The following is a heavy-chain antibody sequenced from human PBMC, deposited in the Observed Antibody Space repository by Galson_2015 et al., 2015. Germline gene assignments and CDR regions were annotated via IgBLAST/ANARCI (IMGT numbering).Heavy chain of an antibody. Sequence: SLRLSCAASGFTFSSYSMNWVRQAPGKGLEWVSSISSSNNYIYYADSVKGRFTISRDNAKNSLFLQTNSLRADDTAVYYCAREAAGLGPWYMDAWGKGTTVTVSS. J-gene: IGHJ6*03. CDR2: ISSSNNYI. D-gene: IGHD6-25*01. CDR1: GFTFSSYS. CDR3: AREAAGLGPWYMDA. V-gene: IGHV3-21*01.